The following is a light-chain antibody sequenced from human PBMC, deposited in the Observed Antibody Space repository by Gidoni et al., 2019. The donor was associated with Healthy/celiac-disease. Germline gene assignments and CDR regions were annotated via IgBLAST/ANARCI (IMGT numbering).Light chain of an antibody. CDR3: QQSYSTPPLT. J-gene: IGKJ4*01. CDR1: QSSSSY. CDR2: AAS. Sequence: DIQMTQSPSSLSASVGDRVTITCRASQSSSSYLNWYQQKPGKAPKLLIYAASSLQSGVPSRFSGSGSGTDFTITISSLQPEDFANYYCQQSYSTPPLTCGGGTKVEIK. V-gene: IGKV1-39*01.